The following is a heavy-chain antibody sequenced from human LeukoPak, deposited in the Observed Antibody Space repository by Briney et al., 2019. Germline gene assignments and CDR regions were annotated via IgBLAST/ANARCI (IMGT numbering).Heavy chain of an antibody. D-gene: IGHD6-6*01. V-gene: IGHV4-59*01. CDR2: IYYSGST. CDR1: GGSISSYY. J-gene: IGHJ6*02. CDR3: ARDRHLRRGMDV. Sequence: ETLSLTCTVSGGSISSYYWSWIRQPPGKGLEWIGYIYYSGSTNYNPSLKSRVTISVDTSKNQFSLKLSSVTAADTAVYYCARDRHLRRGMDVWGQGTTVTVSS.